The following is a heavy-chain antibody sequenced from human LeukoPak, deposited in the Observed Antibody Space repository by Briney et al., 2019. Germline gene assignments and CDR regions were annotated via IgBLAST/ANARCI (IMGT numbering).Heavy chain of an antibody. D-gene: IGHD2-21*02. Sequence: GGSLRLSCAASGFTVSSNYMSWVRQAPGKGLEWVSVIYSGGSTYYADSVKGRFTISRDNSKNTLYLQMNSLRAEDTAVYYCARVRAVTAPFDYWGQGTLVTVSS. J-gene: IGHJ4*02. V-gene: IGHV3-66*01. CDR2: IYSGGST. CDR3: ARVRAVTAPFDY. CDR1: GFTVSSNY.